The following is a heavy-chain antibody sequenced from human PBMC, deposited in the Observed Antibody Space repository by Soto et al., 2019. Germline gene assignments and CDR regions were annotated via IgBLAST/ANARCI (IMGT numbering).Heavy chain of an antibody. V-gene: IGHV4-30-2*05. CDR2: IYHSGST. J-gene: IGHJ4*02. CDR1: GGSISSGGYS. Sequence: SETLSLTCAVSGGSISSGGYSWSWIRQPPGKGLEWIGYIYHSGSTYYNPSLKSRVTISVDTSKNQFSLKLSSVTAADTAVYYCARDEVPSSGGVYYGYFAYWGQGTLVPVSS. D-gene: IGHD3-10*01. CDR3: ARDEVPSSGGVYYGYFAY.